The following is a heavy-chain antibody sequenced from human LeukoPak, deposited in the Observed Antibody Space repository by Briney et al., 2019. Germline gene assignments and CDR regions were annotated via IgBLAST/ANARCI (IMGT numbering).Heavy chain of an antibody. V-gene: IGHV3-23*01. CDR2: ISGSGGST. J-gene: IGHJ6*04. D-gene: IGHD2-2*01. CDR3: AKARVYCSSTSCRRNGMDV. CDR1: GFTFSSYA. Sequence: PGGSLRLSCAASGFTFSSYAMSWVRQAPGKGLEWVSAISGSGGSTYYADSAKGRFTISRDNSKNTLYLQMNRLRAEDTAVYYCAKARVYCSSTSCRRNGMDVWGKGTTVTVSS.